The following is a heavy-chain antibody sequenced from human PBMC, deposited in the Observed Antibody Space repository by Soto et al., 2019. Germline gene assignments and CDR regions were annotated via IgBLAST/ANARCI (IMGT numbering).Heavy chain of an antibody. D-gene: IGHD3-10*01. CDR2: IRGKAYGGTT. Sequence: GGSLRLSCTASGFTFGYHAMTWFRQAPGKVLEWVGFIRGKAYGGTTEYAASVKGRFIISRDDSKSTAYLQMNSLKTEDTAVYYCTRVIVMVRGVIITGYDGMDVWGPGTTVTVSS. V-gene: IGHV3-49*03. CDR1: GFTFGYHA. J-gene: IGHJ6*02. CDR3: TRVIVMVRGVIITGYDGMDV.